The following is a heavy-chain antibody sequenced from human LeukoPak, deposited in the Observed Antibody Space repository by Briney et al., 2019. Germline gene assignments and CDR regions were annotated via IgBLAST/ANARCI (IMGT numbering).Heavy chain of an antibody. CDR2: ISGSGGST. D-gene: IGHD3-3*01. V-gene: IGHV3-23*01. J-gene: IGHJ4*02. Sequence: PGGSLRLSCAASGFTFSSYAMSWVRQAPGKGLEWVSAISGSGGSTYYADSVKGRFTISRDNSKNTLYLQMNSLRAEDTAVYYCARGPPAAYYDFWSGYPQFDYWGQGTLVTVSS. CDR1: GFTFSSYA. CDR3: ARGPPAAYYDFWSGYPQFDY.